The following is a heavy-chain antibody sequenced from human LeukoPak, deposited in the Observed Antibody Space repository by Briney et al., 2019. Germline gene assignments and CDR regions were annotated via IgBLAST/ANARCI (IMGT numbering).Heavy chain of an antibody. D-gene: IGHD1-26*01. V-gene: IGHV5-51*01. CDR3: ARLFSHGCGDY. CDR1: GYTFTSYW. CDR2: IYPGDPDT. Sequence: GESLKISCKGSGYTFTSYWIGWVRQMPGKGLEWMGIIYPGDPDTRYSPSFQGQVTISADKSITTAYQQWSSLKASDTAMYYCARLFSHGCGDYWGQGTLVTVSS. J-gene: IGHJ4*02.